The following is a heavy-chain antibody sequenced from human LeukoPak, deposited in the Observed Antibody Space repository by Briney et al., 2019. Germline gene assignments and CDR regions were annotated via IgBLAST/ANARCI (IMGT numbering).Heavy chain of an antibody. V-gene: IGHV3-30*04. CDR1: GFTFSSYA. CDR3: ARDLLHY. CDR2: ISYDGSNK. D-gene: IGHD3-3*01. J-gene: IGHJ4*02. Sequence: GGSLRLSCAASGFTFSSYAMHWVREAPGKGLEWVAVISYDGSNKYYADSVKGRFTISRDNSKNTLYLQMNSLRAEDTAVYYCARDLLHYGGQGTLVTVSS.